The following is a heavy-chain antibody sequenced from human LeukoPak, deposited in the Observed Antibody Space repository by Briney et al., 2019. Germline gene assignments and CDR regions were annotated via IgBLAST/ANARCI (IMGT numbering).Heavy chain of an antibody. CDR1: GFTFDDYA. Sequence: QPGRSLRLSCAASGFTFDDYAMHWVRQAPGKGLEWVSGISWNSGSIGYADSVKGRFTISRDNAKNSLYLQMNSLRDEDTAVYYCASSHGESVYRDMDVWGQGTTVTVSS. D-gene: IGHD3-16*02. V-gene: IGHV3-9*01. J-gene: IGHJ6*02. CDR3: ASSHGESVYRDMDV. CDR2: ISWNSGSI.